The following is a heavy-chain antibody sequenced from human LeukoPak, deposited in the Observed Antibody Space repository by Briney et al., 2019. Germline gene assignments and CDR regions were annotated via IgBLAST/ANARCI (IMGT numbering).Heavy chain of an antibody. CDR1: GFTFSDYY. Sequence: GGSLRLSCAASGFTFSDYYMSWIRQAPGKGLEWVSSISSSSSYIYYADSAKGRFTISRDNAKNSLYLQMNSLRAEDTAVYYCARMSIAARSGFDYWGQGTLVTVSS. D-gene: IGHD6-6*01. CDR3: ARMSIAARSGFDY. J-gene: IGHJ4*02. CDR2: ISSSSSYI. V-gene: IGHV3-11*06.